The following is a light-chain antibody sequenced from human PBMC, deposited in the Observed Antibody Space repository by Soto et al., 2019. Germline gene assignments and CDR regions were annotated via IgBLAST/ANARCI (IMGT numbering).Light chain of an antibody. Sequence: EIVMTQSPATLSVSPGGRATLSCRASQSISDTLAWYQQKPGQAPRLLIYGASRRATGFPARFSGSGSGTELTLTVSSLQSEDFAVSYCQQYDKWPWTIGKGNKV. J-gene: IGKJ1*01. V-gene: IGKV3-15*01. CDR3: QQYDKWPWT. CDR1: QSISDT. CDR2: GAS.